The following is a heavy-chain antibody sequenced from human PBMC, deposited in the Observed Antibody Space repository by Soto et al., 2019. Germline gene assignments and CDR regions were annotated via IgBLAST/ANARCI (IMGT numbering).Heavy chain of an antibody. CDR2: SSAYNGNT. J-gene: IGHJ4*02. Sequence: SLVHVSFPAAGSTFTSHGIGWGRQAPGQGLEWMGWSSAYNGNTNYAQKLQGRVTMTTDTSTSTAYMELRSLRSDDTAVYYCARDPSAYGDLDYRGQATLVNVSS. D-gene: IGHD4-17*01. V-gene: IGHV1-18*01. CDR1: GSTFTSHG. CDR3: ARDPSAYGDLDY.